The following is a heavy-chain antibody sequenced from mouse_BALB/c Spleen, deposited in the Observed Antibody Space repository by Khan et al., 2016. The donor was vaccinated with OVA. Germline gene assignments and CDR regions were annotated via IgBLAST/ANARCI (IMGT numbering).Heavy chain of an antibody. CDR3: ARDDWFAY. CDR2: ISSGDST. J-gene: IGHJ3*01. CDR1: GFTFSNYA. Sequence: DVKLVESGGGLVKPGGSLKLSCAASGFTFSNYAMSWVRQSPEKRLEWVASISSGDSTYYPDSVKGRFTITRDNARNILYLKMSRLESEDTAMYYCARDDWFAYWGQGTLVTVSA. V-gene: IGHV5-6-5*01.